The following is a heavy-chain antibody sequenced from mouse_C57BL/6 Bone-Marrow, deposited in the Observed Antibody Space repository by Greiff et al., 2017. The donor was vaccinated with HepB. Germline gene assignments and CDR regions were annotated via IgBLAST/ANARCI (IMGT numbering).Heavy chain of an antibody. CDR2: IDPETGGT. V-gene: IGHV1-15*01. J-gene: IGHJ4*01. CDR3: TPRYAMDY. Sequence: VQLKESGAELVRPGASVTLSCKASGYTFTDYEMHWVKQTPVHGLEWIGAIDPETGGTAYNQKFKGKAILTADKSSSTAYMELRSLTSEDSAVYYCTPRYAMDYWGQGTSVTVSS. CDR1: GYTFTDYE.